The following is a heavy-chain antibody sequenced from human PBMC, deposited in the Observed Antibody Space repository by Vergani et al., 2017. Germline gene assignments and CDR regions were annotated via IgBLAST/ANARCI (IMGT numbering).Heavy chain of an antibody. CDR1: GFSFGDYA. J-gene: IGHJ4*02. V-gene: IGHV3-49*04. CDR3: SRGRGYSFGYLDY. CDR2: IRNKAYGGTT. Sequence: EVQLVESGGGLVPPGRSLRLSCAASGFSFGDYAVTWVRQAPGKGLEWVAFIRNKAYGGTTEYAASVKGRFTISRDDSKRLAYLQLSGLKTDDTAVYFCSRGRGYSFGYLDYWGQGTLVTVSS. D-gene: IGHD5-18*01.